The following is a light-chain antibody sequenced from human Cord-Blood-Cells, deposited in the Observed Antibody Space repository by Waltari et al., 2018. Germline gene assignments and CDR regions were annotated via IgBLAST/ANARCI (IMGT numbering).Light chain of an antibody. CDR1: QGISNY. V-gene: IGKV1-16*02. CDR2: AAS. Sequence: IPIDQSSTFLSAFVGDRITHTCRARQGISNYLAWFQQKPGKAPKSLIYAASSLQSGVPSKFSGSGSGTDFTLTISSLQPEDFATYYCQQYNSYPITFGQGTRLEIK. J-gene: IGKJ5*01. CDR3: QQYNSYPIT.